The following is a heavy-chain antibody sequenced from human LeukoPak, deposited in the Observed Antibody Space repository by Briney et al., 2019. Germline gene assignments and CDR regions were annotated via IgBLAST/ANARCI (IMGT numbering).Heavy chain of an antibody. CDR1: GFSFSSYA. D-gene: IGHD3-10*01. Sequence: GGSLRLSCAASGFSFSSYAMSWVRQAPGKGLEWVSAISGSGGTTYYADSVKGRFTISRDNSKNTLYLQMNRLRAEDTAVYFCANVYYYGSGSYESRYFDYWGQGTLVTVSS. CDR3: ANVYYYGSGSYESRYFDY. CDR2: ISGSGGTT. V-gene: IGHV3-23*01. J-gene: IGHJ4*02.